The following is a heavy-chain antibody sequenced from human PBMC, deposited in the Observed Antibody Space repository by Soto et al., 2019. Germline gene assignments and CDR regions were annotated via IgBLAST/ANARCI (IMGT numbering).Heavy chain of an antibody. V-gene: IGHV3-15*01. CDR1: GFTFSNAW. J-gene: IGHJ6*02. D-gene: IGHD3-10*01. CDR3: TTGRGHYYGSPYGMDV. Sequence: GGSLRLSCAASGFTFSNAWMSWVRQAPGKGLEWVGRIKSKTDGGTTDYAAPVKGRFTISRDDSKNTLYLQMNSLKTEDTAVYYCTTGRGHYYGSPYGMDVWGQGTTVTVSS. CDR2: IKSKTDGGTT.